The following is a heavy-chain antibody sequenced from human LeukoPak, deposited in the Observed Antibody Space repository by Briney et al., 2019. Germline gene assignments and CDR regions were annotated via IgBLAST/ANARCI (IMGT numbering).Heavy chain of an antibody. Sequence: GGSLRLSCAASGSTFSSYAMGWVRQAPGKGLEWVSAVSGSGGTTHYADSVKGRFTISRDNSKNTMYLQMNSLRAEDTAVYFCIKVIMFAFDIWGQGTMVTVSS. J-gene: IGHJ3*02. CDR2: VSGSGGTT. V-gene: IGHV3-23*01. CDR1: GSTFSSYA. CDR3: IKVIMFAFDI. D-gene: IGHD3-10*02.